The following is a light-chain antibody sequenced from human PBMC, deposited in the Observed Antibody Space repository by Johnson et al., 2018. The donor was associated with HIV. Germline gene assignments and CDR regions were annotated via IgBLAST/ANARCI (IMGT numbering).Light chain of an antibody. V-gene: IGLV1-51*02. Sequence: QSVLTQPPSVSAAPGQKVTISCSGSSSNIGNNYVSWYQHLPGTTPKLLIYENNKRPSGIPDRFSGSKSGTSATLGITGLQTGDEAAYYCGTWTSSLSAGGVFGTGTKVTVL. CDR2: ENN. CDR1: SSNIGNNY. J-gene: IGLJ1*01. CDR3: GTWTSSLSAGGV.